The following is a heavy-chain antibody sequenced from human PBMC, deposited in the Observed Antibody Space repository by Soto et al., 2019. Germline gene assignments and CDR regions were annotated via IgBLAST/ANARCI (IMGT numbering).Heavy chain of an antibody. CDR3: ARENYDFWSGGFDY. CDR2: ISSSSSYI. CDR1: GFTFSSYS. V-gene: IGHV3-21*01. Sequence: ESGGGLVKPGGSLRLSCAASGFTFSSYSMNWVRQAPGKGLEWVSSISSSSSYIYYADSVKGRFTISRDNAKNSLYLQMNSLRAEDTAVYYCARENYDFWSGGFDYWGQGTLVTVSS. J-gene: IGHJ4*02. D-gene: IGHD3-3*01.